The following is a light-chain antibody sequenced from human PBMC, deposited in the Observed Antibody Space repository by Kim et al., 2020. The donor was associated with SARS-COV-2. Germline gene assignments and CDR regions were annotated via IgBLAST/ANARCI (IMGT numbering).Light chain of an antibody. CDR2: QDS. CDR1: KMGDKF. Sequence: SYELTQPPSVSVSPGQTATITCSGDKMGDKFACWYQQKPGQSPVLVIYQDSLRPSGIPERFSGSNSGNTATLTISGTQAMDEADYYCQVWDRSVFGG. J-gene: IGLJ2*01. V-gene: IGLV3-1*01. CDR3: QVWDRSV.